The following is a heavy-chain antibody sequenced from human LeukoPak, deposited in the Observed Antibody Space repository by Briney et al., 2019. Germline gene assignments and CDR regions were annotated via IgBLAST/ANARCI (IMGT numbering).Heavy chain of an antibody. CDR1: GITFSGYA. V-gene: IGHV3-23*01. CDR3: SKCSGSSYVRPFDS. J-gene: IGHJ4*02. D-gene: IGHD5-18*01. CDR2: FSGSGGST. Sequence: GGPLRLSCAACGITFSGYAMRGLRQAPGKALEWGSSFSGSGGSTYYAHSAKDRFTLHRNSSKNTLYLQMNSMRAEDTAIYFCSKCSGSSYVRPFDSWGQGTLVTVSS.